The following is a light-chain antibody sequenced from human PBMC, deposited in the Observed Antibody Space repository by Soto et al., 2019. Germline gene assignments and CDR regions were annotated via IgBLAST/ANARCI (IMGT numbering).Light chain of an antibody. CDR1: QSVSENF. Sequence: EIVLTQSPGTLSFSPGDSATLSCRASQSVSENFLAWYQQKPGRSPKILIYGASKRATAVPDRFSGSGSGTQFTLTISRLEPEEFAVYYCQQYASSISFGGGTRVDFK. CDR2: GAS. J-gene: IGKJ4*01. V-gene: IGKV3-20*01. CDR3: QQYASSIS.